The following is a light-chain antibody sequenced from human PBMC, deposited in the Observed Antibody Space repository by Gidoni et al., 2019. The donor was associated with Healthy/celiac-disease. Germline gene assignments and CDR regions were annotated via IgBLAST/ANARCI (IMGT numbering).Light chain of an antibody. Sequence: DIQMTQSPSTLSASVGDRVTITCRASQSISSWLAWYQQKPGKAPKLLIYAASTLQSGVPSRFSGSGSGTDFTLTISCLQSEDFATYYCQQYYSYLRTFGQGTKVEIK. CDR2: AAS. CDR1: QSISSW. V-gene: IGKV1-5*01. CDR3: QQYYSYLRT. J-gene: IGKJ1*01.